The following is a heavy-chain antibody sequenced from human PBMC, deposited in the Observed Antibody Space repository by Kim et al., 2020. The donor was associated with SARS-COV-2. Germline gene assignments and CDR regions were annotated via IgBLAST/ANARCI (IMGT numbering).Heavy chain of an antibody. V-gene: IGHV4-31*03. D-gene: IGHD3-16*01. Sequence: SETLSLTCNVSDGSINSGGFYWSWVRQHPGKGLEWIGYIYYNGNPYYNPSFKSRVTISVAASKRHFSLKLSSVTAADTAVYYCARDLHPLWGVADTAGVLGYWGRGILVTVSS. CDR3: ARDLHPLWGVADTAGVLGY. CDR2: IYYNGNP. J-gene: IGHJ4*02. CDR1: DGSINSGGFY.